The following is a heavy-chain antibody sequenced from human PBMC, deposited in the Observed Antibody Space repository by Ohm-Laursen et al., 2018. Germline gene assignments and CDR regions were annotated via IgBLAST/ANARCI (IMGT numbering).Heavy chain of an antibody. CDR2: INPSGGST. J-gene: IGHJ3*02. D-gene: IGHD4-23*01. CDR1: GYTFTSYY. Sequence: GASVKVSCKASGYTFTSYYMHWVRQAPGQGLEWMGIINPSGGSTSYAQKFQGRVTMTRDTSTSTVYMELSSLRSEDTAVYYCASPTTVVTPVADDAFDIWGQGTMVTVSS. V-gene: IGHV1-46*01. CDR3: ASPTTVVTPVADDAFDI.